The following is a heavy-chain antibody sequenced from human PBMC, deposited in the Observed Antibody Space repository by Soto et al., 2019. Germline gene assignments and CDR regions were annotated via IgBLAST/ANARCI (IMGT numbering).Heavy chain of an antibody. D-gene: IGHD6-13*01. V-gene: IGHV1-69*13. CDR1: GGTFSSYA. J-gene: IGHJ5*02. Sequence: SVKVSCKASGGTFSSYAISWGRQAPGQGLEWMGGIIPIFGTANYAQKFQGRVTITADESTSTAYMELSSLRSEDTAVYYCAIDWPGTAAGFHHWFYPWGQGTRGTISS. CDR2: IIPIFGTA. CDR3: AIDWPGTAAGFHHWFYP.